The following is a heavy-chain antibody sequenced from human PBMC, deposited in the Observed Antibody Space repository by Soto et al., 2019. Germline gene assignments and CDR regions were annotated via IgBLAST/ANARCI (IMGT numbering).Heavy chain of an antibody. CDR2: IIPIFGTA. D-gene: IGHD2-2*01. CDR1: GGTFRSYA. CDR3: ARVVPDCSSTSCPYTGMDV. J-gene: IGHJ6*02. V-gene: IGHV1-69*01. Sequence: QVQLVQSGAEVKKPGSSVKVSCKASGGTFRSYAISWVRQAPGQGLEWMGGIIPIFGTANYAQKFQGRVTITADESTSTAYMELSSLRSEDTAVYYCARVVPDCSSTSCPYTGMDVWGQGTTVTVSS.